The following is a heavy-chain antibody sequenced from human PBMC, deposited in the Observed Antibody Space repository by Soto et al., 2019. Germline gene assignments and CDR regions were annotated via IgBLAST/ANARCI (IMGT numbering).Heavy chain of an antibody. J-gene: IGHJ4*02. Sequence: DVQLVESGGGLVQPGRSLRLSCAASGFTFDDYAMHWVRQAPGKGLEWVSGISWNSGSIGYADSVKGRFTISRDNAKNSLYLQMNSLRAEDTALYYCAKDAYSSSWYYFDYWGQGTLVTVSS. CDR3: AKDAYSSSWYYFDY. CDR2: ISWNSGSI. V-gene: IGHV3-9*01. D-gene: IGHD6-13*01. CDR1: GFTFDDYA.